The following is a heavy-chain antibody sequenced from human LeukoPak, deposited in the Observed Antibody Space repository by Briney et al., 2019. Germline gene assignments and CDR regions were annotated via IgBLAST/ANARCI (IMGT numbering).Heavy chain of an antibody. CDR1: GYTFTSYA. CDR3: ARERITGTTPTNWFDP. Sequence: ASVKVSCKASGYTFTSYAMHWVRQAPGQRLEWMGWINAGNGNTNYSQEFQGRVTITRDTSASTAYMELSSLRSEDMAVYYCARERITGTTPTNWFDPWGQGTLVTVSS. D-gene: IGHD1-7*01. V-gene: IGHV1-3*03. J-gene: IGHJ5*02. CDR2: INAGNGNT.